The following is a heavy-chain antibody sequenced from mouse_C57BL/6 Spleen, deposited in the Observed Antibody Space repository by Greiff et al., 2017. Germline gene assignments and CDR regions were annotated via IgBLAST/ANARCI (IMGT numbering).Heavy chain of an antibody. CDR3: ARGRDDYDKVPAY. D-gene: IGHD2-4*01. J-gene: IGHJ3*01. CDR1: GYTFTSYW. Sequence: QVQLQQPGAELVMPGASVKLSCKASGYTFTSYWMHWVKQRPGQGLEWIGEIDPSDSYTNYNQKFKGKSTLTVDKSSSTAYMQLSSLTSEDSAVYYCARGRDDYDKVPAYWGQGTLVTVSA. V-gene: IGHV1-69*01. CDR2: IDPSDSYT.